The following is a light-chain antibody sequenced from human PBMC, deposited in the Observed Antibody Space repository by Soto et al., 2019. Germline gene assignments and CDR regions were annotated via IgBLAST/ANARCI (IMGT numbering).Light chain of an antibody. CDR3: QQTFRPPYT. CDR2: VAS. J-gene: IGKJ2*01. CDR1: QSISNS. Sequence: DIQMTQSLSSLSASVGDTVTITCRASQSISNSLSWYQQKPGKAPKFLIYVASTLQRGVPSRFSGSGSGPDFTLTISSLQPEDVATYYCQQTFRPPYTFVQGTKLEIK. V-gene: IGKV1-39*01.